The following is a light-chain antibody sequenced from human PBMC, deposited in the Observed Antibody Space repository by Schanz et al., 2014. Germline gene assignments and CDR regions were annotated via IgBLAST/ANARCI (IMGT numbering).Light chain of an antibody. CDR3: CSYAGNYTRV. CDR1: SSNIGAGYD. CDR2: DNH. J-gene: IGLJ2*01. V-gene: IGLV1-40*01. Sequence: QSVLTQPPSVSGAPGQRVTISCTGSSSNIGAGYDVHWYQQLPGTAPKLLIYDNHRRPSGVPDRFSGSKSGTSASLAITGLQAEDEADYYCCSYAGNYTRVFGGGTKLTVL.